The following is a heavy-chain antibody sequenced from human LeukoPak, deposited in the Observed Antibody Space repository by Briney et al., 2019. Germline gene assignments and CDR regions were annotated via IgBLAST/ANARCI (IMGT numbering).Heavy chain of an antibody. D-gene: IGHD5-18*01. Sequence: GGSLRLSCAASGFTFGSYPMTWVCQAPGKGPEWVAAISGSGDTTTYAGSVKGRFTISRDNSKKTLYLLMNSLRAEDTAVYYCAKDLDVGGYSYGYPFDYWGQGTLVTVSS. J-gene: IGHJ4*02. CDR1: GFTFGSYP. CDR2: ISGSGDTT. CDR3: AKDLDVGGYSYGYPFDY. V-gene: IGHV3-23*01.